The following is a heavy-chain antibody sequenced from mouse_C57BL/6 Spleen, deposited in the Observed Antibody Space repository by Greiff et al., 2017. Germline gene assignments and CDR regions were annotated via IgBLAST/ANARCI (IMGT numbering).Heavy chain of an antibody. D-gene: IGHD4-1*01. CDR1: GYAFSSSW. CDR3: ARTLGRGYYFDY. CDR2: IYPGDGDT. J-gene: IGHJ2*01. Sequence: QVQLQQSGPELVKPGASVKISCKASGYAFSSSWMNWVKQRPGKGLEWIGRIYPGDGDTNYNGKFKGKATLTADKSSSTAYMQLSSLTSEDSAVYFCARTLGRGYYFDYWGQGTTLTVSS. V-gene: IGHV1-82*01.